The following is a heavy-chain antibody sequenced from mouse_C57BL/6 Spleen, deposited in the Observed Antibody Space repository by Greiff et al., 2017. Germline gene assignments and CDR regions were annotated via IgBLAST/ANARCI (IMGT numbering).Heavy chain of an antibody. CDR1: GYTFTSYW. CDR2: IYPGSGST. D-gene: IGHD1-1*01. Sequence: QVQLQQPGAELVKPGASVKMSCKASGYTFTSYWITWVKQRPGQGLEWIGDIYPGSGSTNYNEKFKSKATLTVDTSSSTAYMQLSSLTSGDSAVYDCAIEGFVCCGSSYAMDYWGQGTSVTVSS. V-gene: IGHV1-55*01. J-gene: IGHJ4*01. CDR3: AIEGFVCCGSSYAMDY.